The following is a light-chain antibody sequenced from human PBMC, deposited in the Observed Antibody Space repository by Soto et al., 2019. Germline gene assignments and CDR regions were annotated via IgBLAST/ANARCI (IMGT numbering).Light chain of an antibody. J-gene: IGKJ4*01. CDR1: QGISIW. V-gene: IGKV1-12*01. CDR2: AAS. Sequence: DIQITQSPSSVSASVGDRVTITCRASQGISIWLAWYQQKPGKAPKLLIYAASTLQSGVPSRFSGSGSGTDFTLTISSLQPEDFAKYYCQQANSFPLTFGGGTKVEIK. CDR3: QQANSFPLT.